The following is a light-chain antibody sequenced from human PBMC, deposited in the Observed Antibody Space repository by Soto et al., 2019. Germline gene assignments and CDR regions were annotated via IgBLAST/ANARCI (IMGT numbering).Light chain of an antibody. CDR1: SSDVGGYIY. CDR3: TAYTSSDTYV. J-gene: IGLJ1*01. V-gene: IGLV2-14*03. Sequence: QSALTQPASVSGSPGQSITISCTGTSSDVGGYIYVSWYQQHPGKAPKLMIFDVSNRPSGVSNRFSGSKSGNTAALTISGLQAEDEDDYYCTAYTSSDTYVFGAGTKLTVL. CDR2: DVS.